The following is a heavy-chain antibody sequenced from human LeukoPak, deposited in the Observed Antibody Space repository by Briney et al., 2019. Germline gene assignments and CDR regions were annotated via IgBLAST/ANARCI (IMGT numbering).Heavy chain of an antibody. CDR3: ARAPPGSRDSSGYYWNY. CDR1: GGSISSYY. J-gene: IGHJ4*02. D-gene: IGHD3-22*01. V-gene: IGHV4-59*06. Sequence: PSETLSLTCTVSGGSISSYYWSWIRQHPGKGLEWIGYIYYSGSTYYNPSLKSRVTISVDTSKNQFSLKLSSVTAADTAVYYCARAPPGSRDSSGYYWNYWGQGTLVTVSS. CDR2: IYYSGST.